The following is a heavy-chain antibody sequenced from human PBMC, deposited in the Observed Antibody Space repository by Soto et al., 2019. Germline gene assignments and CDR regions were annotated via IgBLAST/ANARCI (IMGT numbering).Heavy chain of an antibody. CDR3: ARDRHYDILTGYLDYYGMDV. CDR1: GGSIRSSSYY. CDR2: IYYSGST. V-gene: IGHV4-39*07. D-gene: IGHD3-9*01. Sequence: SETLSLTCTVSGGSIRSSSYYWGWIRQPPGKGLEWIGSIYYSGSTYYNPSLKSRVTISVDTSKNQFSLKLSSVTAADTAVYYCARDRHYDILTGYLDYYGMDVWGQGTTVTVSS. J-gene: IGHJ6*02.